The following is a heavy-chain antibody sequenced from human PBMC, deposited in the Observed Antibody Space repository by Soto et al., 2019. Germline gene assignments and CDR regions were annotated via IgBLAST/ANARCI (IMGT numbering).Heavy chain of an antibody. CDR2: ISYDGSNK. D-gene: IGHD6-13*01. CDR3: AKDRGYTRIAAADY. V-gene: IGHV3-30*18. CDR1: GFTFSSYG. Sequence: GGSLRLSCAASGFTFSSYGMHWVRQAPGKGLEWVAVISYDGSNKYYADSVKGRFTISRDNSKNTLYLQMNSLRAEDTAVYYCAKDRGYTRIAAADYWGQGTLVTVSS. J-gene: IGHJ4*02.